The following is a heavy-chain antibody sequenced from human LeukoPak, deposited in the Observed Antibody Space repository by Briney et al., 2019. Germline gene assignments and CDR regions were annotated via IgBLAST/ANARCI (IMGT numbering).Heavy chain of an antibody. CDR2: MNPISGNT. Sequence: ASVKVPCKASGYTFSDYDINWVRQATGQGLEWLGWMNPISGNTGYGQNFQGRVTMTRTNSINTAYMELSSLTSEDTAVYYCARTPFGVGLYYMDVWGKGTTVTVSS. CDR3: ARTPFGVGLYYMDV. J-gene: IGHJ6*03. CDR1: GYTFSDYD. D-gene: IGHD3-3*01. V-gene: IGHV1-8*01.